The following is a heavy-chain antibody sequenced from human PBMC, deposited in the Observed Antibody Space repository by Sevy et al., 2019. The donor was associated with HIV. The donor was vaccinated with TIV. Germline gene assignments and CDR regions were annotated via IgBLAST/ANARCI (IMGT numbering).Heavy chain of an antibody. V-gene: IGHV1-18*01. Sequence: ASVKVSCKASGYTFTTYNIVWVRQAPGQGLEWLAWMSPYNGNKNYAQRVQGRVTMTTDTFTDTAFLELRSLKFDDTAGDYCARGNSNWYDYWGQGTLVTVSS. D-gene: IGHD4-4*01. CDR1: GYTFTTYN. J-gene: IGHJ4*02. CDR2: MSPYNGNK. CDR3: ARGNSNWYDY.